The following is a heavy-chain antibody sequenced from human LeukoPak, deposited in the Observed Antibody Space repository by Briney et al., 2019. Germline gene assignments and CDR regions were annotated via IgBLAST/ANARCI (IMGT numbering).Heavy chain of an antibody. J-gene: IGHJ2*01. CDR2: INHSGST. CDR3: ARHPQYSSGWYWYFDL. CDR1: GGSFSGYY. V-gene: IGHV4-34*01. D-gene: IGHD6-19*01. Sequence: TSETLSLTCAVYGGSFSGYYWSWIRQPPGKGLEWIGEINHSGSTNYNPSLKSRVTISVDTSKNQFSLKLSSVTAADTAVYYCARHPQYSSGWYWYFDLWGRGTLVTVSS.